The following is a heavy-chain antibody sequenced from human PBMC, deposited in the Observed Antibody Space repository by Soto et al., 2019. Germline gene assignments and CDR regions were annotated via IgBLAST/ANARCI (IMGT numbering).Heavy chain of an antibody. Sequence: GGSPRLSCAASGFTFSSYAMHWVRQAPGKGLEWVAVISYDGSNKYYADSVKGRFTISRDNSKNTLYLQMNSLRAEDTAVYYCARDLKDTTAMAPFYYYYYGMDVWGQGTTVTVSS. CDR1: GFTFSSYA. CDR3: ARDLKDTTAMAPFYYYYYGMDV. V-gene: IGHV3-30-3*01. CDR2: ISYDGSNK. D-gene: IGHD5-18*01. J-gene: IGHJ6*02.